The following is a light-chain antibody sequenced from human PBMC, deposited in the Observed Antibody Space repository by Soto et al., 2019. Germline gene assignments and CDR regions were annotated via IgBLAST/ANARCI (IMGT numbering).Light chain of an antibody. V-gene: IGKV3-11*01. J-gene: IGKJ4*01. CDR2: DAS. Sequence: EIVLTQSPATLSLSPGERATLSCRASQSVSNYLAWYQQKPGQAPRLLIYDASNRATGIPARFSGSGSGTDFTLTIRILEPEDFAVYYCQQRSNWPRLTFGGGTKVEIK. CDR3: QQRSNWPRLT. CDR1: QSVSNY.